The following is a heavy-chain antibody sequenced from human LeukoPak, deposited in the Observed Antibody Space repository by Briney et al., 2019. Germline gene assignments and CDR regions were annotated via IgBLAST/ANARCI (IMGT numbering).Heavy chain of an antibody. CDR2: ISGSGGST. J-gene: IGHJ4*02. D-gene: IGHD3-10*01. CDR3: AKGVTMVRGVIRN. Sequence: GGSLRLSCAASGFTFSSYAMSWVRQAPGKGLEWVSAISGSGGSTYYADSAKGRFTISRDNSKNTLYLQMNSLRAEDTAVYYCAKGVTMVRGVIRNWGQGTLVTVSS. V-gene: IGHV3-23*01. CDR1: GFTFSSYA.